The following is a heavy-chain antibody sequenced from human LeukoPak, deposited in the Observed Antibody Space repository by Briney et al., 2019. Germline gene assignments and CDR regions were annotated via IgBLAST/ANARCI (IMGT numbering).Heavy chain of an antibody. V-gene: IGHV3-74*01. J-gene: IGHJ4*02. CDR1: GFTFSNYW. Sequence: PGGSLRLSCAASGFTFSNYWMHWVRQAPGKGLVWVSRINSDGINTSYADSVKGRFTISRDNAKNTLYLQMNSLRAEDTAVYYCARRASEYSHPYDYWGQGTLVTVSS. CDR3: ARRASEYSHPYDY. D-gene: IGHD2-15*01. CDR2: INSDGINT.